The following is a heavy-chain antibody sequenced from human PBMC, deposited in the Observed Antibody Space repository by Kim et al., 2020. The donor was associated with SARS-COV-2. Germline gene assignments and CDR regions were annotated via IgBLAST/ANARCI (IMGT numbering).Heavy chain of an antibody. D-gene: IGHD4-17*01. Sequence: ASVKVSCKASGYTFTDYFVHWVRQVPGQGLEWMGRINSNSGATRFAQKFQGRVTMTSDASISTAYMELSRLTSDDTAIYYWARDQQTTAHWEFDHWGQGTLGTVSS. V-gene: IGHV1-2*06. J-gene: IGHJ4*02. CDR2: INSNSGAT. CDR3: ARDQQTTAHWEFDH. CDR1: GYTFTDYF.